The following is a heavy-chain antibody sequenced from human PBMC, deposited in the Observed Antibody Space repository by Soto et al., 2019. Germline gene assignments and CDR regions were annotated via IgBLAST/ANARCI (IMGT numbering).Heavy chain of an antibody. CDR3: ARVVGLGHGGNWFDP. Sequence: ASVKVSCKASGYTFTSYGISWVRQAPGQGLEWMGWISAYNDNTNYAQKLQGRVTMTTDTSTSTAYMELRSLRSDDTAVYYCARVVGLGHGGNWFDPWGQGTLVTVSS. V-gene: IGHV1-18*01. CDR1: GYTFTSYG. D-gene: IGHD2-2*01. CDR2: ISAYNDNT. J-gene: IGHJ5*02.